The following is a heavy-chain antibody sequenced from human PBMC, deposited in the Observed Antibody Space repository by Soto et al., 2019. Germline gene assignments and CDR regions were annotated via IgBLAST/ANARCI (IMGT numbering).Heavy chain of an antibody. J-gene: IGHJ4*02. CDR1: GFAVSSKY. CDR3: VQTTGWPGFDF. D-gene: IGHD6-19*01. V-gene: IGHV3-53*01. CDR2: IYGGATT. Sequence: EVQLVESGGGLIQPGGSLRLSCAASGFAVSSKYMTWVRQAPGKWLEWVSVIYGGATTYYADSVKGRFTISRDTSKNTLYLQMNSLRAEDTAVYYCVQTTGWPGFDFWGQGTLVTVSS.